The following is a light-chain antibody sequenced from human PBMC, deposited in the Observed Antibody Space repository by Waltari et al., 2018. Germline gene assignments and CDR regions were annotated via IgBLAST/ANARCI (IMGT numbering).Light chain of an antibody. CDR1: SPRSYY. J-gene: IGLJ2*01. CDR3: NSRDSSGVV. Sequence: SSELTQDPAVSVALGQTVRITCQGDSPRSYYASWYQQKPGQAPVLVIYGKNNRPSGIPDRFSGSSLGNTASLTITGAQAEDEADYYCNSRDSSGVVFGGGTKLTVL. V-gene: IGLV3-19*01. CDR2: GKN.